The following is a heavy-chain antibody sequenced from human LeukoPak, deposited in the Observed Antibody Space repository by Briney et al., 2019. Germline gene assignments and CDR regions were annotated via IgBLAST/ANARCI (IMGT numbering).Heavy chain of an antibody. CDR2: AKQDGSET. J-gene: IGHJ3*02. D-gene: IGHD3-22*01. Sequence: GGSLRLSCAASGFSLSNYWMSWVRQAPGKGLEWVGHAKQDGSETYYVDSVKGRFTVSRDNAKNSLFLQMNSLRVEDTAMYYCARDLPSSGYWDRDAFDIWGRGTMVTVSS. V-gene: IGHV3-7*01. CDR1: GFSLSNYW. CDR3: ARDLPSSGYWDRDAFDI.